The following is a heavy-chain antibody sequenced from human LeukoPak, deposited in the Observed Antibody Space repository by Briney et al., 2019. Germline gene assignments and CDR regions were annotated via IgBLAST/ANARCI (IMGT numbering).Heavy chain of an antibody. V-gene: IGHV4-59*12. D-gene: IGHD5-18*01. CDR2: LYYSGST. J-gene: IGHJ4*02. CDR3: ASSAMGPQFAY. Sequence: SETLSLTCTVSGGSINNYYWSWIRQPPGKGLEWIGYLYYSGSTHYNPSLKSRVTISVDTSKNQFFLRLSSVTAADTAVYYCASSAMGPQFAYWGQGTLVTVSS. CDR1: GGSINNYY.